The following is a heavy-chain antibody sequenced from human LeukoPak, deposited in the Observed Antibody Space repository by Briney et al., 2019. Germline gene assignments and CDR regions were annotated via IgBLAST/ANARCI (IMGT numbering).Heavy chain of an antibody. D-gene: IGHD4-23*01. CDR3: ARPLSYGGNLGFGY. CDR1: GYRFTSYW. V-gene: IGHV5-51*01. J-gene: IGHJ4*02. Sequence: GESLKISCKGSGYRFTSYWIGWVRQMPGKGLEWMGIIYPGDSGDSDTRYSPSFQGQVTISADKSSSTAYLQWSSLKASDTAMYYCARPLSYGGNLGFGYWGQGTLVTVSS. CDR2: IYPGDSGDSDT.